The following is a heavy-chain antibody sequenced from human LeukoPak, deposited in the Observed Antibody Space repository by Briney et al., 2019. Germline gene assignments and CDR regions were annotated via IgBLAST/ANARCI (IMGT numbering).Heavy chain of an antibody. V-gene: IGHV1-69*01. CDR3: ARSIIGVLRFLEGLPKYYYYYYMDV. Sequence: SVKVSCKASGGTFSSYAISWVRQAPGQGLEWMGGIIPLFGTANYAQKIEGRGKTTAEESTRTAFMELSSLRSEDTAVYYCARSIIGVLRFLEGLPKYYYYYYMDVWGKGTTVTVSS. CDR2: IIPLFGTA. J-gene: IGHJ6*03. D-gene: IGHD3-3*01. CDR1: GGTFSSYA.